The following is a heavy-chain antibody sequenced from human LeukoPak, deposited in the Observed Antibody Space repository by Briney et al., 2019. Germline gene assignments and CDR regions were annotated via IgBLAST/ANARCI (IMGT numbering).Heavy chain of an antibody. CDR1: GFTFISYG. CDR2: ISYDGSNK. J-gene: IGHJ5*02. V-gene: IGHV3-30*18. CDR3: AKGDSSSWSGGFDP. D-gene: IGHD6-13*01. Sequence: GSLRLSCAASGFTFISYGMHWGRQAPGKGLEWVAVISYDGSNKYYADSVKGRFTISRDNSKNTLYLQMNSLRAEDTAVYYCAKGDSSSWSGGFDPWGQGTLVTVSS.